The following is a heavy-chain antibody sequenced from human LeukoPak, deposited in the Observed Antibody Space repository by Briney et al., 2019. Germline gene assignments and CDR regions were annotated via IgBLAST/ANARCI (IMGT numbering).Heavy chain of an antibody. CDR3: ARSGYSYGSLYYYYGMDV. J-gene: IGHJ6*02. Sequence: PSETLSLTCTVSGGSISSYYWSWIRQPAGKGLEWIGRIYTSGSTNYNPSLKSRVTMSVDTSKNQFSLKLSSVTAADTAVYYCARSGYSYGSLYYYYGMDVWGQGTTVTVSS. CDR1: GGSISSYY. V-gene: IGHV4-4*07. D-gene: IGHD5-18*01. CDR2: IYTSGST.